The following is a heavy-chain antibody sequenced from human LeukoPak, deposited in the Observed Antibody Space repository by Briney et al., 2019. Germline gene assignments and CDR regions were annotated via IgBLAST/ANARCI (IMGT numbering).Heavy chain of an antibody. CDR1: GYSFTSQW. D-gene: IGHD3-10*01. Sequence: GESLKISCKGSGYSFTSQWIGWVRQMPGKGLEWMGIIYPADSDTKYSPSFQGQVTISVDKSVSTAYLQWSSLKASDTAIYYCARWMFYYGSGVFHYHGMDVWGQGTTVTVSS. V-gene: IGHV5-51*01. CDR2: IYPADSDT. J-gene: IGHJ6*02. CDR3: ARWMFYYGSGVFHYHGMDV.